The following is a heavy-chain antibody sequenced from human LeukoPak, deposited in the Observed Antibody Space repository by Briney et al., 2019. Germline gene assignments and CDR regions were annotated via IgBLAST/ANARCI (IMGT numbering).Heavy chain of an antibody. CDR2: VRTKANSYAT. CDR3: TSSSSFKLFDP. CDR1: GFTFSDSA. V-gene: IGHV3-73*01. J-gene: IGHJ5*02. Sequence: GGSLKLSCAASGFTFSDSAMHWVRQASGKGLEWVGRVRTKANSYATAYAASVKGRFTISRDDSKNTAYLEMNSRKTEDTAVYYCTSSSSFKLFDPWAQGTLVTVSS. D-gene: IGHD6-13*01.